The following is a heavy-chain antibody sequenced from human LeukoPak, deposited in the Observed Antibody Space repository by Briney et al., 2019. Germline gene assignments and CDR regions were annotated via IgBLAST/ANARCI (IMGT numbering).Heavy chain of an antibody. CDR3: AREGVVVTAILSYYYGMDV. CDR2: IKQDGSEK. V-gene: IGHV3-7*01. Sequence: GGSLRLSCAASGFTFSSYWMSWVRQAPGKGLGWVANIKQDGSEKYYVDSVKGRFTISRDNAKNSLYLQMNSLRAEDTAVYYCAREGVVVTAILSYYYGMDVWGQGTTVTVSS. D-gene: IGHD2-21*02. CDR1: GFTFSSYW. J-gene: IGHJ6*02.